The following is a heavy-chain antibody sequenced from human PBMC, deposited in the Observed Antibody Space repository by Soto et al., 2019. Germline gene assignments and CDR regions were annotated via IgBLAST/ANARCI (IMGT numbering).Heavy chain of an antibody. J-gene: IGHJ4*02. V-gene: IGHV3-21*01. Sequence: GGSLRLSCAASGFTFSSYSMNWVRQAPGKGLEWVSSISSSSSYMYYADSVKGRFTISRDNAKNSLYLQMNSLRAEDTAVYYCARVLRWPGDYWGQGTLVTVSS. CDR2: ISSSSSYM. CDR1: GFTFSSYS. CDR3: ARVLRWPGDY. D-gene: IGHD2-15*01.